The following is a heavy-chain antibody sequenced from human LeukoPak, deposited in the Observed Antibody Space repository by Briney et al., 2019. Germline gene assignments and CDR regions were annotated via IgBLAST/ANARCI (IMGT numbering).Heavy chain of an antibody. Sequence: PGGSLRLSCAASGFTFSSYAMHWVSQAPGKGLEWVAVISYDGSNKYYADSVKGRFTISRDNAKNSLYLQMNSLRAEDTAVYYCARGNATYFDYWGQGTLVTVSS. CDR2: ISYDGSNK. D-gene: IGHD1-1*01. CDR3: ARGNATYFDY. J-gene: IGHJ4*02. CDR1: GFTFSSYA. V-gene: IGHV3-30*04.